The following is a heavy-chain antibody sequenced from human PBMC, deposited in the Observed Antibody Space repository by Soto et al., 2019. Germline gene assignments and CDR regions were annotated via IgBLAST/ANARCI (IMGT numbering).Heavy chain of an antibody. CDR1: GVSIGSHF. D-gene: IGHD2-15*01. J-gene: IGHJ3*02. V-gene: IGHV4-59*11. CDR3: ARLQYTVVTALDI. Sequence: QVQLQESGPRLVKPSETLSLTCSVSGVSIGSHFWSWIRQAPGKGPELVGYIYHTVNTNYNPALKSLVTISMDTSENQLPLQLSSVTAADTAVYYCARLQYTVVTALDIWGQGTMVTVSS. CDR2: IYHTVNT.